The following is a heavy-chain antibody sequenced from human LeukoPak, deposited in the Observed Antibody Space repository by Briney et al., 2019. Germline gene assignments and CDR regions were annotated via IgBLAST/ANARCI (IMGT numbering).Heavy chain of an antibody. V-gene: IGHV3-48*04. CDR3: AREGPITMVRGVTYYYYGMDV. CDR2: ISSSSSTI. J-gene: IGHJ6*02. D-gene: IGHD3-10*01. CDR1: GFTFSSYS. Sequence: PGGSLRLSCAASGFTFSSYSMNRVRQAPGKGLEWVSYISSSSSTIYYADSVKGRFTISRDNAKNSLYLQMNSLRAEDTAVYYCAREGPITMVRGVTYYYYGMDVWGQGTTVTVSS.